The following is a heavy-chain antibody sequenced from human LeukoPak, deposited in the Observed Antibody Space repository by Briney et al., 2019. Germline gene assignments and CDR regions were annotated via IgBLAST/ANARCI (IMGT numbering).Heavy chain of an antibody. D-gene: IGHD1-1*01. J-gene: IGHJ6*02. CDR2: IYSGGST. CDR1: GFTFSSYE. Sequence: GGSLRLSCAASGFTFSSYEMNWVRQAPGKGLEWVSVIYSGGSTYYADSVKGRFTISRDNSKNTLYLQMNSLRAEDTAVYYCARGTYGMDVWGQGTTVTVSS. CDR3: ARGTYGMDV. V-gene: IGHV3-53*01.